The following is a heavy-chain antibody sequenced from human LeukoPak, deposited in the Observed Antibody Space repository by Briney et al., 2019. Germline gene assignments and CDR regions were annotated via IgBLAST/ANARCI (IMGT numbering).Heavy chain of an antibody. CDR3: AKVGSSSLWYFDY. CDR1: GFTFSSYA. D-gene: IGHD6-13*01. CDR2: ISGSGGST. Sequence: GGSLRLSCAASGFTFSSYAMSWVRQAPGKGLEWVSAISGSGGSTYYADSVKGRFTISRDNSKNTLYLQMISLRAEDTAVYYCAKVGSSSLWYFDYWGQGTLVTVSS. V-gene: IGHV3-23*01. J-gene: IGHJ4*02.